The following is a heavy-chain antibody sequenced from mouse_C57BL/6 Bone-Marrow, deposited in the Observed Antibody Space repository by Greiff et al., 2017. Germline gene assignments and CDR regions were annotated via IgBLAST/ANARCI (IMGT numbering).Heavy chain of an antibody. CDR3: ARFDGYYYYDY. J-gene: IGHJ2*01. Sequence: QVQLQQSGAELVRPGASVKLSCKASGYTFTDYYINWVKQRPGQGLEWIARIYPGSGNTYYNEKFKGKATLTAEQSSSTAYMQLSSLTSEDSAVXFCARFDGYYYYDYWGQGTTHTVSS. CDR1: GYTFTDYY. V-gene: IGHV1-76*01. CDR2: IYPGSGNT. D-gene: IGHD2-3*01.